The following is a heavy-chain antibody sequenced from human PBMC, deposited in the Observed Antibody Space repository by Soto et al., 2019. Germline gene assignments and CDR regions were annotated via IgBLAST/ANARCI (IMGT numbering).Heavy chain of an antibody. J-gene: IGHJ4*02. V-gene: IGHV3-23*01. CDR2: INGADKT. CDR1: GFAFNNYA. D-gene: IGHD4-17*01. CDR3: AKDGGDYGFFDY. Sequence: HPGGSLRLSCAASGFAFNNYAMSWVRQAPGKGLEWVSTINGADKTYYADSVKGQFTISRDNSKNTLYLHLNSLRTEDTAVFYCAKDGGDYGFFDYWGQGTPVTVSS.